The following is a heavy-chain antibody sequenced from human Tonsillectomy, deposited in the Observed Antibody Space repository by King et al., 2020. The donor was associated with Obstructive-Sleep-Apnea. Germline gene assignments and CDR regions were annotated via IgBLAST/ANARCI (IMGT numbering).Heavy chain of an antibody. CDR2: IYYSGST. J-gene: IGHJ4*02. CDR1: GGSISSYY. Sequence: QLQESGPGLVKPSETLSLTCTVSGGSISSYYWSWIRQPPGKGLEWIGDIYYSGSTNYNPSLKSRVTISVDTPKNQFPLKLSSVTAADTAVYYCARAGFGRLFDYWGQGTLVTVSS. D-gene: IGHD3-10*01. CDR3: ARAGFGRLFDY. V-gene: IGHV4-59*01.